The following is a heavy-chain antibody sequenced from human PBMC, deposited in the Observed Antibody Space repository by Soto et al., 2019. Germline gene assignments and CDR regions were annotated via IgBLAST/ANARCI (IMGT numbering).Heavy chain of an antibody. CDR2: IIPIFGTA. CDR3: ARSQDSTGYWNSCFDP. CDR1: GCTFSTYT. Sequence: SVTVSCRSSGCTFSTYTLAWVRQAPAQGLEWVGGIIPIFGTANYPQKFKGRVTITADESTSTAYMELSSLRSEDTAVYYCARSQDSTGYWNSCFDPWGQGTLVTISS. J-gene: IGHJ5*02. D-gene: IGHD3-22*01. V-gene: IGHV1-69*13.